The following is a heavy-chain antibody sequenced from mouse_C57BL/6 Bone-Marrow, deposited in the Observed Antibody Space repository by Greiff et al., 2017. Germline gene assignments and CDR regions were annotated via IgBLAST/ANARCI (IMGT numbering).Heavy chain of an antibody. Sequence: VQLKESGAELVKPGASVKLSCTASGFNIKDYYMHWVKQRTEQGLEWIGRIDPEDGETKYAPKFQGKATITADTSSNTACLQLSSLTSEYTAVYYCATQLPYYYGNYWGQGTTLTVSS. J-gene: IGHJ2*01. V-gene: IGHV14-2*01. CDR3: ATQLPYYYGNY. D-gene: IGHD1-1*01. CDR1: GFNIKDYY. CDR2: IDPEDGET.